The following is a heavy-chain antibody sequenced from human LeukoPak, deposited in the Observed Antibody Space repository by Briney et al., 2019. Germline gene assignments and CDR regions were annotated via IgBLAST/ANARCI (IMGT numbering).Heavy chain of an antibody. CDR1: GGSITNYY. CDR3: ARRYGDLYFDY. Sequence: SETLSLTCTVSGGSITNYYWSWIRQPPGKGLEWIGYVYYSGSTNYNPSLKSRVTISVDTSKNQFSLKLSSVTAADTAVYYCARRYGDLYFDYWGQGTLVTVSS. J-gene: IGHJ4*02. D-gene: IGHD4-17*01. V-gene: IGHV4-59*08. CDR2: VYYSGST.